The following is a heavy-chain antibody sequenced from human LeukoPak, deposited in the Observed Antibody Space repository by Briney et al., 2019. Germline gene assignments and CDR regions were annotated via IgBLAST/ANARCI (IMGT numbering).Heavy chain of an antibody. CDR2: TYTSGSI. CDR3: VRGGYYYGPSD. J-gene: IGHJ4*02. Sequence: GSLRLSCAASGFTFSDHYMDWVRQAPGKGLEWIGRTYTSGSINYNPSLKSRVTMSVDTSKNQFSLKLNSVTAADTAVYYCVRGGYYYGPSDWGQGTLVTVSS. D-gene: IGHD3-10*01. CDR1: GFTFSDHY. V-gene: IGHV4-4*07.